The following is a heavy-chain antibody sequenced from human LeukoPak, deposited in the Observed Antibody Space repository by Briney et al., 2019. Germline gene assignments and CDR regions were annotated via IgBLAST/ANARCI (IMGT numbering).Heavy chain of an antibody. CDR2: IYTSGST. CDR1: GGSISSYY. V-gene: IGHV4-4*07. Sequence: RPSETLSLTCTVSGGSISSYYWSWIRQSAGKGLEWIGRIYTSGSTNYNPSLKSRVTMSVDTSKNQFSLKLSSVTAADTAVYYCARSCLPGTSCYPHYYYGMDVWGQGTTVTVSS. CDR3: ARSCLPGTSCYPHYYYGMDV. D-gene: IGHD2-2*01. J-gene: IGHJ6*02.